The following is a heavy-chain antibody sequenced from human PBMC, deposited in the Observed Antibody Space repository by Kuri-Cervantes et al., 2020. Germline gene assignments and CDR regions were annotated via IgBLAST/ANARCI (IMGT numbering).Heavy chain of an antibody. CDR2: TKPDGKDK. CDR3: ARDGYNPSDY. CDR1: GFTFSNHW. V-gene: IGHV3-7*01. D-gene: IGHD5-24*01. J-gene: IGHJ4*02. Sequence: GESLKISCAVSGFTFSNHWMTWVRQAPGKGLEWVATTKPDGKDKFYVDSVKGRFTISRDNAKNSLSLQMTSLRVEDTAVYYCARDGYNPSDYWGQGTLVTVSS.